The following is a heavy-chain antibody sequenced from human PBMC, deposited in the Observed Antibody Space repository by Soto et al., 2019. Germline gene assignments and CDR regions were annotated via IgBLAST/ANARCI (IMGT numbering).Heavy chain of an antibody. Sequence: QLQLQESGPGLVKPSETMSLTCTVSGGSISSSTYYWGWIRQPPGKGLEWIGSIYYSGSTHYNPSLKSRVTISVDTPKNQFSLKLSSVTAADTAVYYCANSYGDYVSYWGQGTLVTVSS. D-gene: IGHD4-17*01. CDR2: IYYSGST. V-gene: IGHV4-39*01. J-gene: IGHJ4*02. CDR3: ANSYGDYVSY. CDR1: GGSISSSTYY.